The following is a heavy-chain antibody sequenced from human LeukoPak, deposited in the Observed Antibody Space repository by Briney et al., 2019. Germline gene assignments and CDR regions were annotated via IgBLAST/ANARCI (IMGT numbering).Heavy chain of an antibody. CDR3: ARAGIAVAGRVGFDY. Sequence: SQTLSLTSAISGDSVSSNSAAWNWIRQSPSGGLEWLGRTYYRSKWYNDYAVSVKSRITINPDTSKDQFSLQLNSVAPVYTAVYYCARAGIAVAGRVGFDYWGQGTLVTVSS. CDR2: TYYRSKWYN. J-gene: IGHJ4*02. V-gene: IGHV6-1*01. D-gene: IGHD6-19*01. CDR1: GDSVSSNSAA.